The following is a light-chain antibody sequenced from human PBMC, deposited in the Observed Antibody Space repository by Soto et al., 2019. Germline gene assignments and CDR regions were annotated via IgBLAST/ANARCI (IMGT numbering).Light chain of an antibody. CDR3: CSYAGPAGV. CDR1: SSDVGSYNL. V-gene: IGLV2-23*01. Sequence: QSVLTQPASVSGSPGQSITISCTGTSSDVGSYNLVSWYQQHPGKAPKLMIYEGSKRPSGVSNRFSGSKSGNTASLTISGLQAEDEADYYCCSYAGPAGVFGGGTQLTVL. CDR2: EGS. J-gene: IGLJ2*01.